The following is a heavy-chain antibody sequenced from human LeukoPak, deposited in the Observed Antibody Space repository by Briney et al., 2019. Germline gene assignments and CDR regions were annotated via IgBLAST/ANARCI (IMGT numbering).Heavy chain of an antibody. CDR3: AKAHRHQYSSIRY. CDR1: GFTFSSYG. Sequence: GGSLRLSCAASGFTFSSYGMHWVRQAPGKGLEWVAFIRYDGSNKYYADSVKGRFTISGDNSKNTLYLQMNSLRAEDTAVYYCAKAHRHQYSSIRYWGQGTLVTVSS. CDR2: IRYDGSNK. D-gene: IGHD6-13*01. J-gene: IGHJ4*02. V-gene: IGHV3-30*02.